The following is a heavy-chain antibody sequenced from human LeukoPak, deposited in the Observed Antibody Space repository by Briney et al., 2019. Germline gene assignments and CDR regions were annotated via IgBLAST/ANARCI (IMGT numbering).Heavy chain of an antibody. Sequence: ASVKVSCTASGYTFTNHAIHWVRQAPGQRLEWMGWIDAGNGNTKYSQKFQGRVTITRDTSASTAYMELSSLRSEDTAVYYCARGEAAGTIYWGQGTLVTVSS. CDR2: IDAGNGNT. CDR1: GYTFTNHA. J-gene: IGHJ4*02. D-gene: IGHD6-13*01. CDR3: ARGEAAGTIY. V-gene: IGHV1-3*01.